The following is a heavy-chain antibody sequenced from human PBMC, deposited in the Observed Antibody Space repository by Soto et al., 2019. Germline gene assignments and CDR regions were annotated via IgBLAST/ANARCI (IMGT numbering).Heavy chain of an antibody. J-gene: IGHJ4*02. CDR1: VFTFSSYG. V-gene: IGHV3-30*18. CDR2: ISYDGSNK. CDR3: AKDWHYYGSGSLDDY. Sequence: ESGGGVVQPGRSLRLSCAASVFTFSSYGMHWVRQAPGKGLEWVAVISYDGSNKYYADSVKGRFTISRDNSKNTLYLQMNSLRAEDTAVYYCAKDWHYYGSGSLDDYWGQGTLVTVSS. D-gene: IGHD3-10*01.